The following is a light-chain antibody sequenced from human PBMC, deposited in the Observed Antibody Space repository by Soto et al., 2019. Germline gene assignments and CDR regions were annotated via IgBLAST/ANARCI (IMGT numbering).Light chain of an antibody. CDR2: DAS. Sequence: EIVLTHSPATLSLSPWERATLSSSASQSVSSYLAWYQQKPGQAPRLLIYDASNRATGIPARFSGSGSGTDFTLTISSLEPEDFAVYYCQQRSNWPPWTFGQGTKVDIK. J-gene: IGKJ1*01. CDR3: QQRSNWPPWT. CDR1: QSVSSY. V-gene: IGKV3-11*01.